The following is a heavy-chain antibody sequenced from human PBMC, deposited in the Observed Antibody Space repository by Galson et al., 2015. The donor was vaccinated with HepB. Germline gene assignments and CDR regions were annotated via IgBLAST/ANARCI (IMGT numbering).Heavy chain of an antibody. V-gene: IGHV1-69*13. Sequence: SVKVSCKASGGTFSSYAISWVRQAPGQGLEWMGGIIPIFGIANYAQKFQGRVTITEDESTSTAYMELSSLRSEDTAVYYCARGGGVDIVVVPAAMLDYYGMDVWGQGTTVTVSS. J-gene: IGHJ6*02. CDR2: IIPIFGIA. CDR3: ARGGGVDIVVVPAAMLDYYGMDV. CDR1: GGTFSSYA. D-gene: IGHD2-2*03.